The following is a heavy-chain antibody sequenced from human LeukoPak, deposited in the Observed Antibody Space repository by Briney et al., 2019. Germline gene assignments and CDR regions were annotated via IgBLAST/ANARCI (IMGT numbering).Heavy chain of an antibody. CDR2: INPNSGGT. V-gene: IGHV1-2*02. CDR1: GYTFTGYY. J-gene: IGHJ3*02. CDR3: ANVYDILTGATDAFDI. Sequence: GASVKVSCKASGYTFTGYYMHWVRQAPGQGLEWMGWINPNSGGTNYAQKFQGRVTMTRDTSISTAYVELSRLRSDDTAVYYCANVYDILTGATDAFDIWGQGTMVTVSS. D-gene: IGHD3-9*01.